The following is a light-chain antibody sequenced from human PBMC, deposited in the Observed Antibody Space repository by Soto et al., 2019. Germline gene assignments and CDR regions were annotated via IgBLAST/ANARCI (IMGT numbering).Light chain of an antibody. CDR1: SSSVGGYNY. CDR3: SSYTSSSTLLYV. Sequence: QFALTQPASVSGSPGQSITISCTGTSSSVGGYNYVSWYQQHPGKAPKLMIYDVSNRPSGVSNRFSGSKSGNTASLTISGLQAEDEADYYCSSYTSSSTLLYVFGTGTKLTAL. V-gene: IGLV2-14*01. CDR2: DVS. J-gene: IGLJ1*01.